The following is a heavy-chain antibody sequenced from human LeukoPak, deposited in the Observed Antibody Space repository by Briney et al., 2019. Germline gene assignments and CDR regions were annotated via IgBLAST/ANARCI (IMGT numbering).Heavy chain of an antibody. D-gene: IGHD2-21*01. CDR1: GFTFSDYY. J-gene: IGHJ6*02. V-gene: IGHV3-11*03. CDR2: ISSSGSAT. CDR3: VRRLTSYYGVDI. Sequence: PGGSLRLSCAASGFTFSDYYMSWIRQAPGKGLEWVSYISSSGSATNYADSVKGRFTISRDNAKNSLFLQMNSLRAEDTAVYYCVRRLTSYYGVDIRGPGTTVTVSS.